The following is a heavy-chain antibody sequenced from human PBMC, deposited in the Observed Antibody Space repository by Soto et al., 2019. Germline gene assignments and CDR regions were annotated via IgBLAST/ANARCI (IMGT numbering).Heavy chain of an antibody. J-gene: IGHJ4*02. D-gene: IGHD3-3*01. Sequence: QVQLVQSGAEVKKPGASVKVSCKASGYTFTSYAMHWVRQAPGQRLEWMGWINAGNGNTKYSQKFQGRVTITRDTSASTAYMELSSLRSEDTAVYYCARGMDFWSGTAPREFDYWGQGTLVTVSS. V-gene: IGHV1-3*01. CDR2: INAGNGNT. CDR1: GYTFTSYA. CDR3: ARGMDFWSGTAPREFDY.